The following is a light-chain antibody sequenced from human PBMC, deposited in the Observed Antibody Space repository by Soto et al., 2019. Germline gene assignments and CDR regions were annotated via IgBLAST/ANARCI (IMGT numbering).Light chain of an antibody. Sequence: DIVMTQSPLSLPVTPGQPASIXXRSXQSLLYSDGDNYLDWYLQRPGQSPQXXIYLASNRASGVPDRFSGSGSGTDFTLRISRVEAEDVGLYYCMQALQTPNTFGQGTRLEIK. CDR2: LAS. V-gene: IGKV2-28*01. CDR1: QSLLYSDGDNY. J-gene: IGKJ5*01. CDR3: MQALQTPNT.